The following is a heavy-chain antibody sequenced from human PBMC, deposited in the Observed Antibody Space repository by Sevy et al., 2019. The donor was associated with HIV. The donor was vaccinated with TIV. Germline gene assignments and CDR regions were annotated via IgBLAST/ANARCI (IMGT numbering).Heavy chain of an antibody. V-gene: IGHV1-2*02. D-gene: IGHD3-16*02. Sequence: ASVKVSCQTSGYTFTNNYYIDWVRQAPGQGLEWLGYINPNSGATNYAQKFQGRVTMTRDTSISTAYMELTRLTSDDTAMYYCARLRRVASYRLWFDPWDQGTQVTVSS. CDR3: ARLRRVASYRLWFDP. CDR2: INPNSGAT. J-gene: IGHJ5*02. CDR1: GYTFTNNYY.